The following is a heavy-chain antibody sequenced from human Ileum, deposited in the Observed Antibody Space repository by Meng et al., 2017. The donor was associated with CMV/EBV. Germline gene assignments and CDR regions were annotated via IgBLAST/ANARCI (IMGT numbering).Heavy chain of an antibody. CDR2: INQDGSAK. Sequence: GESLKISCATSGLTFSDFWMSWVRQAPGKGLEWVANINQDGSAKNSVDSVKGRFSISRDNAKSSLYLQMSSLRAEDTAVYYCASGGHLDYWGQGTLVTVSS. D-gene: IGHD3-10*01. CDR1: GLTFSDFW. V-gene: IGHV3-7*01. J-gene: IGHJ4*02. CDR3: ASGGHLDY.